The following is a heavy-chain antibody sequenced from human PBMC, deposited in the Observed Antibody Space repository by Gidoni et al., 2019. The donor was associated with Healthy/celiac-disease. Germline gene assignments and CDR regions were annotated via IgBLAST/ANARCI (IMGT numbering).Heavy chain of an antibody. CDR2: INHSGST. CDR3: ARAPVGSGYYVRAWFDP. CDR1: GGSFSGYY. Sequence: QVQLQQWGAGLLKPSETLSLTCAVYGGSFSGYYWSWIRQPPGKGLEWIGEINHSGSTNYNPSLKSRVTISVDTSKNQFSLKLSSVTAADTAVYYCARAPVGSGYYVRAWFDPWGQGTLVTVSS. V-gene: IGHV4-34*01. J-gene: IGHJ5*02. D-gene: IGHD3-22*01.